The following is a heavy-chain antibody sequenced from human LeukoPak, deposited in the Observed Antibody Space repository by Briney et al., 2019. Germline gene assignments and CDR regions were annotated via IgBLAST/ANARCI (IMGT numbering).Heavy chain of an antibody. CDR2: INTGNGNT. Sequence: ASVKVSCKASGYTFTTFAIHWVRQVPGQSLGWMGWINTGNGNTKYSQNFQGRVTITRDTSASTAYMELSSLTSEDTAVYYCARDSRTISNWFDTWGQGTPVTVSS. D-gene: IGHD1-1*01. J-gene: IGHJ5*02. CDR3: ARDSRTISNWFDT. V-gene: IGHV1-3*04. CDR1: GYTFTTFA.